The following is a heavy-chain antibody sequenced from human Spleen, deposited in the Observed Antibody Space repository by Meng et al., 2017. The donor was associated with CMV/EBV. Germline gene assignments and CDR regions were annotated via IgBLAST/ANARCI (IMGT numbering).Heavy chain of an antibody. CDR2: IYYSGST. D-gene: IGHD1-7*01. CDR1: GGSISSYY. CDR3: AREERRELFYDY. V-gene: IGHV4-59*12. Sequence: GSLRLSCTVSGGSISSYYWSWIRQPPGKGLEWIGYIYYSGSTNYNPSLKSRVTISVDTSKNQYSLNLISVTAADTAVYYCAREERRELFYDYWGQGMLVTVSS. J-gene: IGHJ4*02.